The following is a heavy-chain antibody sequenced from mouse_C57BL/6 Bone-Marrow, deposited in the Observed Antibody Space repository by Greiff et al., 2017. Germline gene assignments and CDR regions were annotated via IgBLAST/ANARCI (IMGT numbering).Heavy chain of an antibody. Sequence: EVHLVEPGGGLVKPGGSLKLSCAASGFTFSDYGMHWVRQAPEKGLEWVAYISSGSSTIYYADAVKGRFTISRDNAKNTLFLQMTSLRSEDTAMYYCASSCAMDYWGQGTSVTVSS. CDR1: GFTFSDYG. CDR3: ASSCAMDY. V-gene: IGHV5-17*01. J-gene: IGHJ4*01. CDR2: ISSGSSTI.